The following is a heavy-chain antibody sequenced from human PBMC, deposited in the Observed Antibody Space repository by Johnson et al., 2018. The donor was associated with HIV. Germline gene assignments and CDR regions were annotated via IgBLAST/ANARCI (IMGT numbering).Heavy chain of an antibody. V-gene: IGHV3-30*03. D-gene: IGHD2-15*01. CDR3: ARIAVVVQHDAFDI. CDR2: ISYDGTYT. Sequence: QVQLMESGGGVVQPGRSLRLSCAASGFTFSSYGMHWVRQAPGKGLEWVAVISYDGTYTTYADSVEGRFTISRDNAKNTLFLQMNSLRAEDTAVYYCARIAVVVQHDAFDIWGQGTMVTVSS. CDR1: GFTFSSYG. J-gene: IGHJ3*02.